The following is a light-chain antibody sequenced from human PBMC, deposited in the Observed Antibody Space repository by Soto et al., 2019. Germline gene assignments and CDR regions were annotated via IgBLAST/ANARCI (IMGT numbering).Light chain of an antibody. V-gene: IGLV2-14*01. CDR3: RSYTSSSTLENYV. CDR2: DIS. CDR1: SSDVGVYNY. Sequence: QSVLAQPASVSGSPGQSITISCTGTSSDVGVYNYVSWYQQHPGKAPKLMIYDISNRPSGVSNRFSGSKSGNTASLTISGLQAEDEADYYCRSYTSSSTLENYVFGTGTKVTVL. J-gene: IGLJ1*01.